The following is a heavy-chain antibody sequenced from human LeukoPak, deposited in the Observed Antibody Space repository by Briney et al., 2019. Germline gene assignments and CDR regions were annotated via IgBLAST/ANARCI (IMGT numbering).Heavy chain of an antibody. J-gene: IGHJ5*02. D-gene: IGHD3-10*01. CDR1: GFNFNKDW. CDR3: LQYDSGSA. CDR2: IKKDGSEK. Sequence: GGSLRLSCVASGFNFNKDWMSWVRQAPGKGLEWVANIKKDGSEKYYVDSVRGRFTVSRDNAKNSLYLQMNSLTAEDTAVYYCLQYDSGSAWGQGTLDTVPS. V-gene: IGHV3-7*01.